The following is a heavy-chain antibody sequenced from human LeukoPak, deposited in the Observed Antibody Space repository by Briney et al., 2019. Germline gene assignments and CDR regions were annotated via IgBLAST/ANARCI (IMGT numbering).Heavy chain of an antibody. D-gene: IGHD6-13*01. Sequence: ASVKVSCKASGYTFTGYYMHWVRQAPGQGLEWMGWINPNSGGTNYAQKFQGRVTMTRDTSISTAYMELRSLRSDDTAVYYCARDRAAGPYYYYYMDVWGKGTTVTISS. CDR1: GYTFTGYY. CDR2: INPNSGGT. CDR3: ARDRAAGPYYYYYMDV. J-gene: IGHJ6*03. V-gene: IGHV1-2*02.